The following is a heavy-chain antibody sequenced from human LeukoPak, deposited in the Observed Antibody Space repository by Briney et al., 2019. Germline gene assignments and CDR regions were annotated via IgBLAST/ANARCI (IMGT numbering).Heavy chain of an antibody. D-gene: IGHD3-22*01. V-gene: IGHV1-3*01. CDR2: INAGNGNT. J-gene: IGHJ4*02. CDR3: ATETPPHYYDSSGYYNY. CDR1: GYTFTSCA. Sequence: ASVKVSCKASGYTFTSCAMHWVRQAPGQRLEWMGWINAGNGNTKYSQKFQGRVTITRDTSASTAYMELSSLRSEDTAVYYCATETPPHYYDSSGYYNYWGQGTLVTVSS.